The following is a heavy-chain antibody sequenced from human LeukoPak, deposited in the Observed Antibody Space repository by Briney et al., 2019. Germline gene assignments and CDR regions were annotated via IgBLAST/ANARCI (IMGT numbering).Heavy chain of an antibody. Sequence: SETLSLTCAVYGGSFSGYYWSWIRQPPGQGLEWIGEINHSGSTNYHPSLKSRVTISVDTSKNQFSLKLSSVTAADTAVYYCARGTRGWYVGCWGQGTLVTVSS. CDR1: GGSFSGYY. CDR2: INHSGST. D-gene: IGHD6-19*01. J-gene: IGHJ4*02. V-gene: IGHV4-34*01. CDR3: ARGTRGWYVGC.